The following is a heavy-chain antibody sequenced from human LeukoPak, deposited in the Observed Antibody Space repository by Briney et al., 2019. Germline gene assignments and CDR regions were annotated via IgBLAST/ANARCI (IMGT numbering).Heavy chain of an antibody. CDR2: IKQDGSEK. Sequence: PGGSLRLSCAASGFTFSSYWMSWVRQAPGKGLEWVANIKQDGSEKYYVDSVKGRFTISRDNAKNSLYLQMNSLRAEDTAVYYCARGILRYFDWLLKPTYYFDYWGQGTLVTDSS. CDR1: GFTFSSYW. J-gene: IGHJ4*02. D-gene: IGHD3-9*01. V-gene: IGHV3-7*01. CDR3: ARGILRYFDWLLKPTYYFDY.